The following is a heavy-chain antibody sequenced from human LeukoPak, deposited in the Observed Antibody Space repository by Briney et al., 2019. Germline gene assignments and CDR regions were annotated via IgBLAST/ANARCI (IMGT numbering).Heavy chain of an antibody. CDR3: ARTMIVVVTNDAFDI. V-gene: IGHV4-34*01. CDR2: INHSGST. D-gene: IGHD3-22*01. CDR1: GGSFGGYY. Sequence: PSETLSVTCAVYGGSFGGYYWSWIRQPPGKGLEWIGEINHSGSTNYNPSLKSRVTISVDTSKNQFSLKLSSVTAADTAVYYCARTMIVVVTNDAFDIWGQGTMVTVSS. J-gene: IGHJ3*02.